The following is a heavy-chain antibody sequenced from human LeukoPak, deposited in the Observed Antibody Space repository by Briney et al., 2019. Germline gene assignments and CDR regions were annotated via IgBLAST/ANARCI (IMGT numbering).Heavy chain of an antibody. CDR2: INHSGST. J-gene: IGHJ4*02. CDR3: ARHPRNFWSGYYTFDY. D-gene: IGHD3-3*01. V-gene: IGHV4-34*01. Sequence: GSLRLSCAASGFTFSSYSMNWIRQPPGKGLEWIGEINHSGSTNYNPSLKSRVTISVDTSKNQFSLKLSSVTAADTAVYYCARHPRNFWSGYYTFDYWGQGTLVTVSS. CDR1: GFTFSSYS.